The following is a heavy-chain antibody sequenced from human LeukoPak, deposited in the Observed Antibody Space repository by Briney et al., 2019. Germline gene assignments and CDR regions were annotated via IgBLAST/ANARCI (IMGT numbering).Heavy chain of an antibody. CDR2: INPNSGGT. J-gene: IGHJ4*02. D-gene: IGHD1-26*01. CDR1: GYTFTGYY. V-gene: IGHV1-2*02. Sequence: ASVKVSCKASGYTFTGYYMHWVRQAPGQGLEWMGWINPNSGGTYYAQKFQGRVTMTRDTSISTAYMELSRLRSDDTAVYYCAREVGATLYYFDYWGQGTLVTVSS. CDR3: AREVGATLYYFDY.